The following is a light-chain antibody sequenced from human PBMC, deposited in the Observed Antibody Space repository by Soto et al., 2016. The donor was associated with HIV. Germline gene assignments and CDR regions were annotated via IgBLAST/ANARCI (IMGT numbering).Light chain of an antibody. V-gene: IGKV2-30*02. Sequence: DVVMTQSPLSLPVTLGQPASISCRSSQSLVHSDGNTYLNWFQQRPGQSPRRLIYKVSNRDSGVPDRFSGSGSGTDFTLKISRVEAEDVGVYYCMQGTHWPPFTFGPGTKVDYQT. CDR1: QSLVHSDGNTY. CDR3: MQGTHWPPFT. CDR2: KVS. J-gene: IGKJ3*01.